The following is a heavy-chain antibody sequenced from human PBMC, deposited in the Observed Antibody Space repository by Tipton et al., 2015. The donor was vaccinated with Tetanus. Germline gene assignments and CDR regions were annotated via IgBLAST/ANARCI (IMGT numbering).Heavy chain of an antibody. CDR1: EFTLSRFW. D-gene: IGHD3-10*01. CDR2: IKQDGSEK. V-gene: IGHV3-7*04. J-gene: IGHJ4*02. CDR3: ARGGPYYYGSGHDF. Sequence: SLRLSCAASEFTLSRFWMSWVRQAPGKGLEWVANIKQDGSEKYFVDSVKGRFTISRDNARNSLYLQMTSLRAEDTAVYYCARGGPYYYGSGHDFWGQGTLVTVSA.